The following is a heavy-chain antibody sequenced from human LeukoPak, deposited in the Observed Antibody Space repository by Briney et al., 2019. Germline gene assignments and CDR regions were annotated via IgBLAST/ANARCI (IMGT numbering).Heavy chain of an antibody. D-gene: IGHD3-22*01. V-gene: IGHV1-24*01. CDR1: GYTLTELS. Sequence: ASVKVSCKVSGYTLTELSMHWVRQAPGKGLELMGGFDPEDGETIYAQKFQGRVTMTEDTSTDTAYMELSSLRSEDTAVYYCATSDDYYDSSGYHFQHWGQGTLVTVSS. CDR2: FDPEDGET. CDR3: ATSDDYYDSSGYHFQH. J-gene: IGHJ1*01.